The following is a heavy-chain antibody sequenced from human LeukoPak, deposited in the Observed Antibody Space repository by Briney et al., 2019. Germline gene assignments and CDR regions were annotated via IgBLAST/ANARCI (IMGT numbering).Heavy chain of an antibody. CDR2: ISYDGSNK. V-gene: IGHV3-30*03. D-gene: IGHD3-22*01. CDR1: GFTFSSYG. Sequence: GRSLRLSCAASGFTFSSYGMHWVRQAPGKGLEWVAVISYDGSNKYYADSVKGRFTISRDNSKNTLYLQMNSLRAEDTAVYYCARDSESYYYDSSGPPDYWGQGTLVTVSS. CDR3: ARDSESYYYDSSGPPDY. J-gene: IGHJ4*02.